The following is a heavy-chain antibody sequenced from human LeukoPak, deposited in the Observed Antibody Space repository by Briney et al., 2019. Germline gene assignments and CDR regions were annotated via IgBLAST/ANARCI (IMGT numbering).Heavy chain of an antibody. CDR3: VKGALKWFGELSPPPQNV. J-gene: IGHJ6*04. D-gene: IGHD3-10*01. CDR2: ISYDGSNK. Sequence: QPGRSLRLSCAASGFTFSNYGMHWVRQAPGKGLEWVAVISYDGSNKYHADSVKGRFTISRDNSKNTLYLQMNSLRTEDTAVYYCVKGALKWFGELSPPPQNVWGKGTTVTVSS. CDR1: GFTFSNYG. V-gene: IGHV3-30*18.